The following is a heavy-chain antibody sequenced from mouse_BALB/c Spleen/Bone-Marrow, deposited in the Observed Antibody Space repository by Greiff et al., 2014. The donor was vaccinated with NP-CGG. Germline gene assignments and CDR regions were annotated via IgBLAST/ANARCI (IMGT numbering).Heavy chain of an antibody. V-gene: IGHV2-6-4*01. D-gene: IGHD2-10*02. Sequence: QGQLKEAGPGLGAPPRSLSLTCTVSGVLFFRYSGHWGCPPPGKGLGGVGMIWGGGSTDYNSALKSRLSISKDNSKSQVFLKMNSLQTDDTAMYYCARLYGNYGGYFDYWGQGTTLTVSS. CDR3: ARLYGNYGGYFDY. CDR1: GVLFFRYS. J-gene: IGHJ2*01. CDR2: IWGGGST.